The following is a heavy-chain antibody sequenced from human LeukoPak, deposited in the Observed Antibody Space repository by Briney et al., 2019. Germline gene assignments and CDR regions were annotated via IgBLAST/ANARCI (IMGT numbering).Heavy chain of an antibody. V-gene: IGHV1-2*02. J-gene: IGHJ4*02. CDR3: ASASLPALRFLEWLPFN. CDR1: GYTFTGYY. Sequence: ASVKVSCKASGYTFTGYYMHWVRQAPGQGLEWMGWINPNSGGTNYAQKFQGRVTMTRDTSISTAYMELSRLRPGDTAVYYCASASLPALRFLEWLPFNWGQGTLVTVSS. CDR2: INPNSGGT. D-gene: IGHD3-3*01.